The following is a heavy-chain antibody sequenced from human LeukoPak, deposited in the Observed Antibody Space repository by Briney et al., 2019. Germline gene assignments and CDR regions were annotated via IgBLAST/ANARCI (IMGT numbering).Heavy chain of an antibody. Sequence: ASVKVSCKASGGTFSSYAISWVRQAPGQGLEWMGRIIPILGIANYAQKFQGRVTITADKSTSTAYMELSSLRSEDTAVYYCARANYCSSTSCYREGYYFDYWGQGTLVTVSS. V-gene: IGHV1-69*04. J-gene: IGHJ4*02. D-gene: IGHD2-2*02. CDR3: ARANYCSSTSCYREGYYFDY. CDR2: IIPILGIA. CDR1: GGTFSSYA.